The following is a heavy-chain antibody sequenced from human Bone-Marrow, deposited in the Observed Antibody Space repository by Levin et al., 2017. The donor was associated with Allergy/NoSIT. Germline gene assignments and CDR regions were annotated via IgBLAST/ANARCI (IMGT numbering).Heavy chain of an antibody. J-gene: IGHJ4*02. D-gene: IGHD5-24*01. V-gene: IGHV4-4*07. Sequence: SETLSLTCTVSGGSLSDYYWSWIRQPAGKGLEWIGRVYSSGSTNFNPSLQSRVSMSVDTSKNQFSLKLSSVTAADTAVYYCARGYNTGWYFNYWGPGTPVTVSS. CDR2: VYSSGST. CDR1: GGSLSDYY. CDR3: ARGYNTGWYFNY.